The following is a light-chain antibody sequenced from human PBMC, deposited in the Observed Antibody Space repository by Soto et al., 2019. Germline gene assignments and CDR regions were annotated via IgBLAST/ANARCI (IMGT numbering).Light chain of an antibody. V-gene: IGKV3-20*01. Sequence: EIVLTQSPGTLSLSPWERATLSCRASQSVSSSYLAWYQQKPGQAPRLLIYGASSRATGSPDRFSGSGSGTDFSLAISSLETEDFAVYYGQQYGSSPRWTFGQGTKVDI. CDR2: GAS. CDR3: QQYGSSPRWT. J-gene: IGKJ1*01. CDR1: QSVSSSY.